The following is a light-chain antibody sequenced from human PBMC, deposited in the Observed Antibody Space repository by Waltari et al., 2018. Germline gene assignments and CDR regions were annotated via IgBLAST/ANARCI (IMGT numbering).Light chain of an antibody. V-gene: IGLV1-40*01. J-gene: IGLJ2*01. CDR1: SSNIGAGYD. Sequence: QSVLTQPPSVSGAPGQRVTISCTGSSSNIGAGYDVHWYQQLPGTAPKLLIYGNGKRPAGFPDRVSGSKSGTSASLAITGLQAEDEADYYCQSYDSSLSGGVFGGGTKLTVL. CDR3: QSYDSSLSGGV. CDR2: GNG.